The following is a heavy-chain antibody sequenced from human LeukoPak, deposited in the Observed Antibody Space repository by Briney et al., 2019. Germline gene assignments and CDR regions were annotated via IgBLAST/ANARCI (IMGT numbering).Heavy chain of an antibody. V-gene: IGHV1-2*02. Sequence: GASVXXSCKXSXXTXXGXYMXXVRQAPGQGLEWMGWINPNSGGTNYAQKFQGRVTMTRDTSISTAYMELSRLRSDDTAVYYCFTEYFQHWGQGTLVTVSS. J-gene: IGHJ1*01. CDR3: FTEYFQH. CDR1: XXTXXGXY. CDR2: INPNSGGT.